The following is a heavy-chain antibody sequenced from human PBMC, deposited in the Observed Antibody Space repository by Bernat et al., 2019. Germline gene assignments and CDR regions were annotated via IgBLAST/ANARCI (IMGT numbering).Heavy chain of an antibody. V-gene: IGHV4-39*01. D-gene: IGHD2-2*01. J-gene: IGHJ4*02. CDR3: ASNLYQLPDFDY. CDR1: GGSISSSSYC. Sequence: QLQLQESGPGLVKPSETLSLTCTVSGGSISSSSYCWGWIRQPPGKGLEWIGSIYYSGSTYYNPSLKSRVTISVDTSKNQFSLKLSSVTAADTAVYYCASNLYQLPDFDYWGQGILVTVSS. CDR2: IYYSGST.